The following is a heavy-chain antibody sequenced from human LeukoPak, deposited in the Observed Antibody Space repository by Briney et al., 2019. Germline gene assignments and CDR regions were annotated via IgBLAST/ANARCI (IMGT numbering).Heavy chain of an antibody. CDR2: IYYSGTT. CDR3: ARRSSSWKNWFDP. J-gene: IGHJ5*02. CDR1: GGSIYSNS. D-gene: IGHD6-13*01. V-gene: IGHV4-59*01. Sequence: KPSETLSLTCTVSGGSIYSNSWTWIRQPPGKGLEWIGYIYYSGTTNYNPSLKSRVTMSVDMSKNQFSLKLSSVTAADTAVYYCARRSSSWKNWFDPWGQGTLVTVSS.